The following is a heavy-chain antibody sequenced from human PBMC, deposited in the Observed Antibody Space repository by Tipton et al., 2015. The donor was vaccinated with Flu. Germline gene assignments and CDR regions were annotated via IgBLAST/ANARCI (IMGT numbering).Heavy chain of an antibody. D-gene: IGHD6-19*01. CDR2: IRSDETTE. Sequence: SLRLSCAASGFTFRTNGMHWVRQAPGKGLEWVAHIRSDETTEYADSVKGRFTISRDNSKDMLYLQMNSLRAEDTAVFYCTRDTSGWCGDSWGQGTLVTVSS. J-gene: IGHJ4*02. V-gene: IGHV3-30*02. CDR3: TRDTSGWCGDS. CDR1: GFTFRTNG.